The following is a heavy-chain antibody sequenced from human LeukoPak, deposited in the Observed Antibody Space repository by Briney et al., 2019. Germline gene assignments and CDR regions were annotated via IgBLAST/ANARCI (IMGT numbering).Heavy chain of an antibody. V-gene: IGHV6-1*01. D-gene: IGHD1-26*01. Sequence: SQTLSLTCAISGDNISNNRAAWDWIRQSPSRGLEWLGRTYFRSQWFYDYADSFKGRLTINPDTSKNQFSLQLNSVTPEDTAVYYCARDVGGSFYYFDYWGQGTLVTVSS. J-gene: IGHJ4*02. CDR3: ARDVGGSFYYFDY. CDR1: GDNISNNRAA. CDR2: TYFRSQWFY.